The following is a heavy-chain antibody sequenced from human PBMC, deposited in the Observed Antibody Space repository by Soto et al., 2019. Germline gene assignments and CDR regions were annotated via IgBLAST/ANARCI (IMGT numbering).Heavy chain of an antibody. D-gene: IGHD2-15*01. J-gene: IGHJ5*02. Sequence: GESLKISCKGSGYSFTSYWIGWVRQMPGKGLEWMGIIYPGDSDTRYSPSFQGQVTISADKSISTAYLQWSSLKASDTAMYYCARRGYCSGGSCYSIDWFDPWGQGTLVTVSS. CDR2: IYPGDSDT. CDR1: GYSFTSYW. V-gene: IGHV5-51*01. CDR3: ARRGYCSGGSCYSIDWFDP.